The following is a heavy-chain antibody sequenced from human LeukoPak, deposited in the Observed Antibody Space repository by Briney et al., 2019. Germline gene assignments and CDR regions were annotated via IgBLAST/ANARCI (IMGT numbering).Heavy chain of an antibody. CDR1: GGYIITSDHY. Sequence: PSETLSLTCSVSGGYIITSDHYWGWIRQPPGKGLEWIGSIYYTGSTSTNPFFKSRVTVSVDTSKNQFSLNLTSVTAADTAVYYCARERYYYGGKTRFDPWGQGTLVTVSS. V-gene: IGHV4-39*07. D-gene: IGHD4-23*01. CDR3: ARERYYYGGKTRFDP. J-gene: IGHJ5*02. CDR2: IYYTGST.